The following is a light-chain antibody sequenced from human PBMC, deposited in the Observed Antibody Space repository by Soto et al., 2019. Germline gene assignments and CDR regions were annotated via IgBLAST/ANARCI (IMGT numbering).Light chain of an antibody. V-gene: IGKV3-20*01. CDR3: QHYGRSLT. Sequence: EIVLTQSPATLSLSPGERATLSCRASQSVGSSYLAWYQQKPGQSPRLLMYGASSRATGIPDRFSGSGSGTYFTLTISRLEPEDFAGYYCQHYGRSLTFGGGTKVEIK. CDR2: GAS. CDR1: QSVGSSY. J-gene: IGKJ4*01.